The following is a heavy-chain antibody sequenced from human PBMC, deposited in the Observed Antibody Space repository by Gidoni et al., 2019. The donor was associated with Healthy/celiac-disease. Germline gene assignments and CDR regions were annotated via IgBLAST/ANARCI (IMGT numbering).Heavy chain of an antibody. V-gene: IGHV3-72*01. CDR1: GFTFSDHY. D-gene: IGHD3-16*01. J-gene: IGHJ4*02. Sequence: EVQLVESGGGLVQPGGSLRLSCAASGFTFSDHYMDWGRQAPGKGLEWVGRTRNKANSYTTEYAASVKGRFTISRDDSKNSLYLQMNSLKTEDTAVYYCARNANRGEFDYWGQGTLVTVSS. CDR2: TRNKANSYTT. CDR3: ARNANRGEFDY.